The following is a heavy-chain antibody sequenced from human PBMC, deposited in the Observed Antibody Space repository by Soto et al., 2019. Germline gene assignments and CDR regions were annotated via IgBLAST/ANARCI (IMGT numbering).Heavy chain of an antibody. CDR3: AREGFYGYDAFDI. J-gene: IGHJ3*02. CDR2: IGIGSSTK. CDR1: GFTFRNYG. V-gene: IGHV3-48*04. Sequence: GGSLRLSCAASGFTFRNYGMNWVRQAPGKGLEWVSYIGIGSSTKYYADSVKGRFTISRDNAKNSLYLQMNSLRAEDTAVYYCAREGFYGYDAFDIWGQGTMVTVSS. D-gene: IGHD2-15*01.